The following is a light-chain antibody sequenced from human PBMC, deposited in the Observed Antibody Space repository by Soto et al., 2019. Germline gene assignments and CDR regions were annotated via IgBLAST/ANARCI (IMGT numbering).Light chain of an antibody. CDR2: EVS. Sequence: QLVLTQPASVSGSPGQSITISCTGTSSDVGGYDYVSWYQLHPGKAPKLMVFEVSNRPSGVSYRFSGSKSGNTASLTISGLQAEDEADYFCSSYSISTADLFGTGTKLTVL. CDR1: SSDVGGYDY. J-gene: IGLJ1*01. CDR3: SSYSISTADL. V-gene: IGLV2-14*01.